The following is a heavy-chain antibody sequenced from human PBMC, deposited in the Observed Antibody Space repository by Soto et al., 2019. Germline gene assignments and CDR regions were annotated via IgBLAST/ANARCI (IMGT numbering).Heavy chain of an antibody. J-gene: IGHJ4*02. Sequence: GASVKVSCKASGYTFTSYAMHWVRQAPGQRLEWMGWINAGNGNTKYSQKFQGRVTITRDTSASTAYMELSSLRSEDTAVYYCAGVGGEQLVLPPAYWGQGTLVTVSS. D-gene: IGHD6-6*01. V-gene: IGHV1-3*01. CDR1: GYTFTSYA. CDR3: AGVGGEQLVLPPAY. CDR2: INAGNGNT.